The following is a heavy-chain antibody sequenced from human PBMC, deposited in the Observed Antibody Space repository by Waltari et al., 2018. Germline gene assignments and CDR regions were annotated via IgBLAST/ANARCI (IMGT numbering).Heavy chain of an antibody. J-gene: IGHJ6*02. V-gene: IGHV4-4*02. CDR3: ARELAYDLYYYYGMDV. Sequence: LSLTCAVSGGSISSSNWWSWVRQPPGKGLEWIGEIYHSGSTNYNPSLKSRVTISVDKSKNQFSLKLSSVTAADTAVYYCARELAYDLYYYYGMDVWGQGTTVTVSS. CDR1: GGSISSSNW. CDR2: IYHSGST. D-gene: IGHD1-1*01.